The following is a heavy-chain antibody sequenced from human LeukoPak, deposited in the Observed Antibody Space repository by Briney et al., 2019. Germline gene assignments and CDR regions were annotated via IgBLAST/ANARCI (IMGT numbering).Heavy chain of an antibody. CDR3: ARSSYGGKGAGDNWLDP. D-gene: IGHD4-23*01. V-gene: IGHV1-2*02. J-gene: IGHJ5*02. CDR2: INPKSGDT. Sequence: GASVKVSCKASGYTFSDYYVHWVRQAPRQGLEWIGWINPKSGDTKYIQKFQGRVTMTRITSITTAYMELDSLRSDDTAVYYCARSSYGGKGAGDNWLDPWGQGTLVTVSS. CDR1: GYTFSDYY.